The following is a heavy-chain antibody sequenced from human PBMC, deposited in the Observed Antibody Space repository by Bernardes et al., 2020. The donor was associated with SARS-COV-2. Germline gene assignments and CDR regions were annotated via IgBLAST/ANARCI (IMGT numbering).Heavy chain of an antibody. CDR3: ARGFPDNSIAAADLGVEYYYMDV. V-gene: IGHV4-31*01. CDR1: GGSISSGGYY. D-gene: IGHD6-13*01. Sequence: SETLSLTCTVSGGSISSGGYYWSWIRQHPGKGLEWIGYIYYSGSTYYNPSLNSLVTISVDTSKNQFSLKLSSVTAADTAVYYCARGFPDNSIAAADLGVEYYYMDVWGKGTTVTVSS. CDR2: IYYSGST. J-gene: IGHJ6*03.